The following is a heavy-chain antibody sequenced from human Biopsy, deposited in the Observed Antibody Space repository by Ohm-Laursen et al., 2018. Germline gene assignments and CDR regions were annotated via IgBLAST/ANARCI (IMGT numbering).Heavy chain of an antibody. V-gene: IGHV4-59*01. CDR3: ARATNSTGWPYYYFYGMDV. D-gene: IGHD2/OR15-2a*01. CDR1: GGSISSDY. J-gene: IGHJ6*02. CDR2: IYYSGST. Sequence: SGTLSLTCTVSGGSISSDYWSWIRQTPGKGLEWIGYIYYSGSTNYNPSLKSRVTISVHTSKNQFSLRLNSVTAADTAVYYCARATNSTGWPYYYFYGMDVWGQGTTVTVSS.